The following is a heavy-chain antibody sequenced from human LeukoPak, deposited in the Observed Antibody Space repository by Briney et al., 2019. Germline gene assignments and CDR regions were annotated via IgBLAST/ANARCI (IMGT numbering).Heavy chain of an antibody. D-gene: IGHD6-19*01. V-gene: IGHV3-11*01. J-gene: IGHJ5*02. Sequence: GGSLRLSCAASGFTFSDYYMSWIRQAPGKGLEWVSYISSSGSTIYYAASVKGRFTISRDNAKNSLYLQMNSLRAEDTAVYYCARDRGTQWLVRGDWFDPWGQGTLVTVSS. CDR3: ARDRGTQWLVRGDWFDP. CDR1: GFTFSDYY. CDR2: ISSSGSTI.